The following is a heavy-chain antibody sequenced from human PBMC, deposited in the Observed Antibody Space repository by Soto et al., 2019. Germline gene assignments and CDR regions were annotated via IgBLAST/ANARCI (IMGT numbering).Heavy chain of an antibody. Sequence: GGSLRLSCAASGFTFSSYAMRWVRQAPGKGLEWVSAISCSGGSTYYAGSVKGRFTISRDNSKNTLYLQMNSLRAEDTAVYYCAKAQMATISSAFDIWGQGTMVTVSS. D-gene: IGHD5-12*01. CDR2: ISCSGGST. CDR3: AKAQMATISSAFDI. CDR1: GFTFSSYA. V-gene: IGHV3-23*01. J-gene: IGHJ3*02.